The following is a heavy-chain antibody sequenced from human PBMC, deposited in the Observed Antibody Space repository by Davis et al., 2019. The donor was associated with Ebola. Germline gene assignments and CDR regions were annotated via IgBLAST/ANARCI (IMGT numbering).Heavy chain of an antibody. CDR3: AKDLSRDLVYYFDY. CDR1: GFTFSNSA. V-gene: IGHV3-11*01. D-gene: IGHD2/OR15-2a*01. J-gene: IGHJ4*02. Sequence: GESLKISCATSGFTFSNSAMSWIRQAPGKGLEWVSYISSSGSTIYYADSVKGRFTISRDNAKNSLYLQMNSLRAEDTAVYYCAKDLSRDLVYYFDYWGQGTLVTVSS. CDR2: ISSSGSTI.